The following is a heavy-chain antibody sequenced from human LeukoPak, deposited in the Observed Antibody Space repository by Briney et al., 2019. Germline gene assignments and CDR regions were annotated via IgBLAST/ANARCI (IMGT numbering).Heavy chain of an antibody. CDR2: ISAYNGNT. D-gene: IGHD3-22*01. Sequence: GASVKVSCKASGYTFTSYGISWVRQAPGQGLEWMGWISAYNGNTNYAQKLQGRVTMTTDTSTSTAYMELRSLRSDDTAVYYCARSPIIMIVVVIREAYFDYWGQGTLVTVSS. CDR3: ARSPIIMIVVVIREAYFDY. CDR1: GYTFTSYG. J-gene: IGHJ4*02. V-gene: IGHV1-18*01.